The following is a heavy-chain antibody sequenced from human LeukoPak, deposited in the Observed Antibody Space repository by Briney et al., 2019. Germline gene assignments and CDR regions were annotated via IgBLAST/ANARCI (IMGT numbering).Heavy chain of an antibody. CDR1: GGSISSYY. CDR2: IYYSGST. J-gene: IGHJ3*02. Sequence: SETLSLTCTVSGGSISSYYWSWIRQPPGKGLEWIGYIYYSGSTNYNPSLKSRVTISVDTSKNQFSLRLSSVTAADTAVYYCARGFETYYYDSSGHVAFDIWGQGTMVTVSS. CDR3: ARGFETYYYDSSGHVAFDI. V-gene: IGHV4-59*01. D-gene: IGHD3-22*01.